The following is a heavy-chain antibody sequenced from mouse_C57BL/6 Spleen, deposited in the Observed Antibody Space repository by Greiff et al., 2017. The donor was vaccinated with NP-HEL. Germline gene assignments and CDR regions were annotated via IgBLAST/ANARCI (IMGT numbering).Heavy chain of an antibody. V-gene: IGHV5-16*01. CDR2: INYDGSST. J-gene: IGHJ2*01. D-gene: IGHD2-1*01. CDR1: GFTFSDYY. CDR3: AREGNSYYFDY. Sequence: EVMLVESEGGLVQPGSSMKLSCTASGFTFSDYYMAWVRQVPEKGLEWVANINYDGSSTYYLDSLKSRFIISRDNAKNILYLQMSSLKSEDTATYYCAREGNSYYFDYWGQGTTLTVSS.